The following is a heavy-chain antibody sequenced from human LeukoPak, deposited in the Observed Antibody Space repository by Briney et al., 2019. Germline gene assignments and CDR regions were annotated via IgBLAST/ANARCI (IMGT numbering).Heavy chain of an antibody. D-gene: IGHD1-26*01. Sequence: KASETLSLTCTVSGCSISCSTYYWGWIRQPPGAGLEWGGGIYYSGSTYYNPSLRSRVTISVDTSKNQFSLKLSSVSAADTAVYYCARHRPEYSGDNFDCWGQGTLVTVSS. CDR3: ARHRPEYSGDNFDC. CDR1: GCSISCSTYY. V-gene: IGHV4-39*01. J-gene: IGHJ4*02. CDR2: IYYSGST.